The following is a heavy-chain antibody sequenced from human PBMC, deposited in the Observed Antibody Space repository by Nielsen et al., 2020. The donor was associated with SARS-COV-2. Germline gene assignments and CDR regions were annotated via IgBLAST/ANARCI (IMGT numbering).Heavy chain of an antibody. J-gene: IGHJ6*02. CDR2: IYHRGST. CDR3: ARADRYYYGMDV. V-gene: IGHV4-4*02. CDR1: GGSISSNNW. Sequence: GSLRLSCAVSGGSISSNNWWSWVRPPPGKGLEWIGEIYHRGSTNYSPSLKTRVTISVDKSKNQFSLELRSVTAADTAVYYCARADRYYYGMDVWGQGTTVTVSS.